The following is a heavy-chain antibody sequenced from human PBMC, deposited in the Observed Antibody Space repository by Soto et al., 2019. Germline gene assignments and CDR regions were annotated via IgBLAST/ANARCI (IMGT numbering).Heavy chain of an antibody. D-gene: IGHD4-17*01. Sequence: GGSLRLSWAASGFTFSSYWMSWVRQAPGKGLEWVANIKQDGSEKYYVDSVKGRFTISRDNAKNSLYLQMNSLRAEDTAVYYCARDWTTVTTHCFDYWGQGTLVTVSS. CDR2: IKQDGSEK. V-gene: IGHV3-7*01. CDR3: ARDWTTVTTHCFDY. J-gene: IGHJ4*02. CDR1: GFTFSSYW.